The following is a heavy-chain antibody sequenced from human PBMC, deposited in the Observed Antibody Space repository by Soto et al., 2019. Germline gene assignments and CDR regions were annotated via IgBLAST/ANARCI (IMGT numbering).Heavy chain of an antibody. V-gene: IGHV1-69*01. J-gene: IGHJ5*02. D-gene: IGHD3-22*01. CDR3: ARGPLGSGYPNPIPRYNWFDP. Sequence: QVQLVQSGAEVKKPGSSVKVSCKASGGTFSSYAISWVRQAPGQGLEWMGGIIPIFGTANYAQKFQGRVTITADESTSTAYMELSSLRSEDTAVYYCARGPLGSGYPNPIPRYNWFDPWGQGTLVTVSS. CDR1: GGTFSSYA. CDR2: IIPIFGTA.